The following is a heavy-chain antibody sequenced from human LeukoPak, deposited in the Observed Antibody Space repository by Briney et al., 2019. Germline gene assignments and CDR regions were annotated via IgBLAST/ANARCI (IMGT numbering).Heavy chain of an antibody. CDR3: AKGYSRSWYGGQAYDY. V-gene: IGHV3-23*01. CDR1: GLTFSSYA. CDR2: ISGSGGST. Sequence: GGSLRLSCAASGLTFSSYAMSWVRQAPGKGLEWVSAISGSGGSTYYADSANGRFTISRDNSKNTLYLQMNSLRAEDTAVYYCAKGYSRSWYGGQAYDYWGQGTLVTLSS. J-gene: IGHJ4*02. D-gene: IGHD6-13*01.